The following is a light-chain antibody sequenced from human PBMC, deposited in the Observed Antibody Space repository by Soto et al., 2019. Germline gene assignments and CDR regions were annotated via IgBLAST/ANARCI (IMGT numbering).Light chain of an antibody. CDR3: SSFTITSALVV. J-gene: IGLJ3*02. V-gene: IGLV2-14*01. Sequence: QSALTQPASMSGSPGRSITISCTGTTSDVGTYHYVSWYQQYPGKAPKLMIYEVSHRPSGISTRFSGSKSGNTASLTISGLQAEDEADYYCSSFTITSALVVFGGGTKLTVL. CDR1: TSDVGTYHY. CDR2: EVS.